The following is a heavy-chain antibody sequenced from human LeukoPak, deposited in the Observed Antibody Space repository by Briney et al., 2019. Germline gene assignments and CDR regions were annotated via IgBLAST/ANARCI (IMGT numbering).Heavy chain of an antibody. Sequence: GGSLRLSCAASGFTFSSYSMNWVRQAPGKGLEWVSSISSSSSYIYYADSVKGRFTISRDNAKNSLYLQMNSLRAEDTAVYYCARGVVRSRNWFDSWGQGTLVTVSS. CDR2: ISSSSSYI. CDR3: ARGVVRSRNWFDS. J-gene: IGHJ5*01. CDR1: GFTFSSYS. V-gene: IGHV3-21*01. D-gene: IGHD2-15*01.